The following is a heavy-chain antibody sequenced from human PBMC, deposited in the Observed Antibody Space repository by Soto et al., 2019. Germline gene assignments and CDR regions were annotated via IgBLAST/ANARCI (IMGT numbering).Heavy chain of an antibody. D-gene: IGHD2-2*01. CDR3: ARQLLYAFDI. J-gene: IGHJ3*02. CDR2: INSDGSST. Sequence: PGGSLRLSCAASELTFSTYWMHWVRQAPGKGLVWVSRINSDGSSTTYSDSVKGRFTISRDNAKNTLYLQMNSLRAEDTAVYYCARQLLYAFDIWGQGTMVTVSS. CDR1: ELTFSTYW. V-gene: IGHV3-74*01.